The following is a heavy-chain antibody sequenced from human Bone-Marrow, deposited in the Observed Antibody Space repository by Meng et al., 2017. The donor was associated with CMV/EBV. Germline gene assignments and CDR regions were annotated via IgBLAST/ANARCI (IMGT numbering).Heavy chain of an antibody. J-gene: IGHJ4*02. CDR1: GGSISSYY. D-gene: IGHD3-3*01. CDR3: ARSVNYDFWSGSPVGSFDY. V-gene: IGHV4-59*01. Sequence: SETLSLTCTVSGGSISSYYWSWIRQPPGKGLEWIGYIYYSGSTNHNPSLKSRVTISVDTSKNQFSLKLSSVTAADTAVYYCARSVNYDFWSGSPVGSFDYWGQGTLVTVSS. CDR2: IYYSGST.